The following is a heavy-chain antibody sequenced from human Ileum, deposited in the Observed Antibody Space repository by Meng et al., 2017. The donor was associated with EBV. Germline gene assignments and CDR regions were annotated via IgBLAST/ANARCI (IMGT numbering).Heavy chain of an antibody. V-gene: IGHV4-30-4*01. CDR2: IYNSGST. CDR3: ARGQKGYFDL. Sequence: QEPLQEWAPELVKPSHILPLTCTVSGGSISSSNYYWSWIRQPPGKGLEWSGHIYNSGSTYYNPSLKSRITISVDTSKNQFSLKLSSVTAADTAVYYCARGQKGYFDLWGRGTLVTVSS. J-gene: IGHJ2*01. CDR1: GGSISSSNYY.